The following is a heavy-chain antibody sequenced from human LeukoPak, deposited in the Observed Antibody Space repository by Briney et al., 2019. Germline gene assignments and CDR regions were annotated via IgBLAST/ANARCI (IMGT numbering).Heavy chain of an antibody. J-gene: IGHJ5*02. CDR1: GGSISSSSYY. CDR2: IYYSGST. CDR3: ARHAVAASLTGYYWHWFDP. D-gene: IGHD3-9*01. V-gene: IGHV4-39*01. Sequence: PSETLSLTCTVSGGSISSSSYYSGWIRQPPGKGLEWIGSIYYSGSTYYNPSLKSRVTISVDTSKNQFSLKLSSVTAADTAVYYCARHAVAASLTGYYWHWFDPWGQGTRVTVSS.